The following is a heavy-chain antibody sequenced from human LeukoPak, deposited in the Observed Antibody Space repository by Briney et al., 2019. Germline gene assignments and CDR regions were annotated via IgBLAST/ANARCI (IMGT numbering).Heavy chain of an antibody. J-gene: IGHJ5*02. CDR2: INPNSGGT. D-gene: IGHD3-16*01. V-gene: IGHV1-2*02. CDR3: ARDSDDYVWATPRGLWNWFDP. Sequence: GASVKVSCKASGYTFTSYDINWVRQATGQGLEWMGWINPNSGGTNYAQKFQGRVTMTRDTSISTAYMELSRLRSDDTAVYYCARDSDDYVWATPRGLWNWFDPWGQGTLVTVSS. CDR1: GYTFTSYD.